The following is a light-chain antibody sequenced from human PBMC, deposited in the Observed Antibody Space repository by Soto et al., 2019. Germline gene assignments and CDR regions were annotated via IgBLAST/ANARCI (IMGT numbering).Light chain of an antibody. J-gene: IGLJ1*01. CDR2: EVS. V-gene: IGLV2-14*01. CDR3: SSYTSSSPA. CDR1: SSDVGGYNY. Sequence: QSVLTQPASVSGSPGQSITISCTGTSSDVGGYNYVSWYQQHPGKAPKLMIYEVSNRPLGVSNRFSGSKSGNTASLTISGLQAEDEADYYCSSYTSSSPAFGTGTKLTVL.